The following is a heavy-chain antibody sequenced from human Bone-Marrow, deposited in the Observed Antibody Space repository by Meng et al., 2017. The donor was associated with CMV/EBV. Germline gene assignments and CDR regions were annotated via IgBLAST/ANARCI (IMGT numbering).Heavy chain of an antibody. CDR2: ISSSSSYI. V-gene: IGHV3-21*04. CDR3: ARTQWLPTPQYYYHYFGMAV. J-gene: IGHJ6*02. CDR1: GFIFSGYT. Sequence: GESLKISCAASGFIFSGYTMNWVRQAPGKGLEWVSSISSSSSYIYYADSVKGRFTISRDNARNSLYLQMNSLRAENTALYYCARTQWLPTPQYYYHYFGMAVWGQGTTVTVSS. D-gene: IGHD5-12*01.